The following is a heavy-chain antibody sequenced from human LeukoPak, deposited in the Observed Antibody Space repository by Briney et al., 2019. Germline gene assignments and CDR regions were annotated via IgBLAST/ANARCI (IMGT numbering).Heavy chain of an antibody. V-gene: IGHV1-8*01. Sequence: GASVKVSCKASGYTFTSYDINWVRQATGQGLEWMGWMNPNSGNTGYAQKFQGRVTMTRNTSISTAYVELSSLRSEDTAVYYCARVGDFWSGYAYYYYGMDVWGQGTTVTVSS. CDR3: ARVGDFWSGYAYYYYGMDV. D-gene: IGHD3-3*01. CDR2: MNPNSGNT. J-gene: IGHJ6*02. CDR1: GYTFTSYD.